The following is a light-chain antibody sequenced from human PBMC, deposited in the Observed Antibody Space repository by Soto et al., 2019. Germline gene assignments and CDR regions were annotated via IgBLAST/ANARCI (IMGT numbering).Light chain of an antibody. J-gene: IGLJ2*01. Sequence: QSALIQPPSASGSPGQSVTISCTGTSSDVGGYNYVSWYQQHPGKAPKLMIYEVSKRPSGVPDRFSGSKSGNTASLTVSGLQAEDEADYYCSSYAGSNNLGVFGGGTQLTVL. CDR3: SSYAGSNNLGV. V-gene: IGLV2-8*01. CDR2: EVS. CDR1: SSDVGGYNY.